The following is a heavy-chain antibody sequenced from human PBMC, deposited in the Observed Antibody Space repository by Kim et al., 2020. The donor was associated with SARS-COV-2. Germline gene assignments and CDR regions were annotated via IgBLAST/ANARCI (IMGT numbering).Heavy chain of an antibody. Sequence: GGSLRLSCAASGFTFSSSGMRWVRQASGRGLEWVASISGNGGNTFYADSVKGRFTISRDNSKNTLYLQMNSLRADDTAVYYCAKHPPRGAYYYYDMDVWG. CDR1: GFTFSSSG. CDR2: ISGNGGNT. CDR3: AKHPPRGAYYYYDMDV. V-gene: IGHV3-23*01. J-gene: IGHJ6*01. D-gene: IGHD3-16*01.